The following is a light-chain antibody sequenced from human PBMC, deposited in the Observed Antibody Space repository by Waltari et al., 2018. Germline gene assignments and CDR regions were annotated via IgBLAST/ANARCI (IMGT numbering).Light chain of an antibody. V-gene: IGKV1-5*01. J-gene: IGKJ3*01. CDR3: QQYNSYLFT. CDR2: VAS. CDR1: QSISSW. Sequence: DIQMTQSPSTLSASVGDRVTITCRASQSISSWLAWYQKKPGKTPKLLIYVASSLESGVPSRFSGSGSGTEFTLTISSLQPDDFATYYCQQYNSYLFTFGPGTKVDIK.